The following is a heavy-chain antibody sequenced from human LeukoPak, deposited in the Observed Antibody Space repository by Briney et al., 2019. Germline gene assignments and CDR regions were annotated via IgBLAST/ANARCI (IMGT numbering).Heavy chain of an antibody. D-gene: IGHD3-10*01. J-gene: IGHJ5*02. CDR3: ARDSGTTGEVKFDP. CDR2: IYVSGST. CDR1: GGSISSY. V-gene: IGHV4-4*07. Sequence: PSETLSLTCTVSGGSISSYWSWIRQPAGKGLEWIGRIYVSGSTDYNPSLKSRVTMSIDTSKNQFSLNLISVSAADTAVYYCARDSGTTGEVKFDPWGQGTLVTVSS.